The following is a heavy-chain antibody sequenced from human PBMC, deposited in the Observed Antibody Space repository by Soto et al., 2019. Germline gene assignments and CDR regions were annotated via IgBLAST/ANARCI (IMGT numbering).Heavy chain of an antibody. D-gene: IGHD5-12*01. CDR1: GFTFSNYW. CDR3: ARDLAATTIPNY. Sequence: EVQLVESGGGLVQPGGSLRLSCAASGFTFSNYWMSWVRQAPGKGLEWVANIKQDGSEKYYVDSVKGRFTISRDNAKNSRYLQMNCLRAEDTAVYYCARDLAATTIPNYWGQGTLVTVSS. V-gene: IGHV3-7*04. J-gene: IGHJ4*02. CDR2: IKQDGSEK.